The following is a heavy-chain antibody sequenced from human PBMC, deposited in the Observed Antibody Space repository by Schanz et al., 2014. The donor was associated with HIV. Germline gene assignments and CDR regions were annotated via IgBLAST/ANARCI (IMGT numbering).Heavy chain of an antibody. Sequence: QVPLVQSGAEVKKPGSSVKVSCKASGGTFSSFAISWVRTAPGQGLEWMGGIIPILGTANYVQKFQGRVTITADESTSTAYMELSSLRSEDTAVYYCAIMVRGVSRGGHHYGLDVWGQGTTVTVSS. CDR1: GGTFSSFA. D-gene: IGHD3-10*01. CDR2: IIPILGTA. CDR3: AIMVRGVSRGGHHYGLDV. J-gene: IGHJ6*02. V-gene: IGHV1-69*01.